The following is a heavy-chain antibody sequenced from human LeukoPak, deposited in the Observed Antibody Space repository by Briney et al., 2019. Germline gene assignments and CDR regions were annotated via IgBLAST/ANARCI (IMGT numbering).Heavy chain of an antibody. Sequence: SETLSLTCAVYGGSFSGYYWSWIRQPPGKGLEWIGSIYHSGSTYYNPSLKSRVTISVDTSKNQFSLKLSSVTAADTAVYYCAGEGILGYCSGGSCYANWGQGTLVTVSS. J-gene: IGHJ4*02. CDR2: IYHSGST. V-gene: IGHV4-34*01. D-gene: IGHD2-15*01. CDR3: AGEGILGYCSGGSCYAN. CDR1: GGSFSGYY.